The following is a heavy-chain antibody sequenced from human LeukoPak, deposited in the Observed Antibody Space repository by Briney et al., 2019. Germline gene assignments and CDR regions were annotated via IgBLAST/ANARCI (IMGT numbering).Heavy chain of an antibody. CDR2: IHYPEST. J-gene: IGHJ4*02. V-gene: IGHV4-38-2*01. Sequence: SETLSLSCAVSGFSISSGFFWGWIRRPPGKGLEWVGTIHYPESTYYNPSLSSRLTISMDTSKNHFSLKLSSVTAADTALYFCARGRGRQVGTRWHPDTHHDYWGQGILVTVSS. CDR3: ARGRGRQVGTRWHPDTHHDY. D-gene: IGHD6-13*01. CDR1: GFSISSGFF.